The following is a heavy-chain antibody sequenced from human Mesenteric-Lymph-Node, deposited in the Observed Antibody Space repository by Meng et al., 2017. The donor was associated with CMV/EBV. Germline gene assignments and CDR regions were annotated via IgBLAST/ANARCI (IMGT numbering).Heavy chain of an antibody. CDR2: IYHSGST. CDR3: ARDVYCSSTSCYGRGAFDI. J-gene: IGHJ3*02. V-gene: IGHV4-4*02. D-gene: IGHD2-2*01. Sequence: SETLSLTCAVSGGSISSSNWWSWVRQPPGKGLEWIGEIYHSGSTNYNTSLKSRVTISVDKSKNQFSLKLSSVTAADTAVYYCARDVYCSSTSCYGRGAFDIWGQGTMVTVSS. CDR1: GGSISSSNW.